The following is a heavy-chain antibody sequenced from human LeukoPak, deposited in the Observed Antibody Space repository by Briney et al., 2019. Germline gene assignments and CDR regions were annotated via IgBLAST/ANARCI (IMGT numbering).Heavy chain of an antibody. CDR2: IYYSGNT. D-gene: IGHD5-12*01. CDR1: GVSISSSNSY. J-gene: IGHJ5*02. V-gene: IGHV4-39*01. CDR3: ARAWGSYSGYDQNWFDP. Sequence: SETLSLTCTVSGVSISSSNSYWGWIRQPPGKGLEWIGSIYYSGNTYYNASLKSQVSISIDTSKNQFSLRLTSVTAADTAVYYCARAWGSYSGYDQNWFDPWGQGTLVTVSS.